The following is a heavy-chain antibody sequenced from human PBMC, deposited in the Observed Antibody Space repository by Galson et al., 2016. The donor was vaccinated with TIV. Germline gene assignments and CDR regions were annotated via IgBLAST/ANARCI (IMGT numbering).Heavy chain of an antibody. J-gene: IGHJ4*02. CDR2: IWYDGSNK. CDR3: AREGIVVAGTVDY. Sequence: SLRLSCAASGFTFSTYGMHWVRQAPGKGLEWVAVIWYDGSNKYYGDSVKGPFTISRDNSKNTLYLQMNSLRAEDRAVYYCAREGIVVAGTVDYWGQGILVTVPS. D-gene: IGHD6-19*01. CDR1: GFTFSTYG. V-gene: IGHV3-33*01.